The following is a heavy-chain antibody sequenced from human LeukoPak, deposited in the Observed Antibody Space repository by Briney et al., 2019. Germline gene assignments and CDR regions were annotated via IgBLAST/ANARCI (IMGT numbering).Heavy chain of an antibody. CDR2: ISYDGSNK. V-gene: IGHV3-30-3*01. J-gene: IGHJ6*02. CDR1: GFTFSSYA. CDR3: ARAYYYYGMDV. Sequence: PGGSLRLSCAASGFTFSSYAMHWVRQAPGKGLEWVTVISYDGSNKYYADSVKGRFTISRDNSKNTLYLQMNSLRAEDTAVYYCARAYYYYGMDVWVQGTTVTVSS.